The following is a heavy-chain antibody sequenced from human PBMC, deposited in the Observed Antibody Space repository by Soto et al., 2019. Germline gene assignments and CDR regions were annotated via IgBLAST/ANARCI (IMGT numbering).Heavy chain of an antibody. V-gene: IGHV1-3*01. CDR1: GYNFAGYA. D-gene: IGHD6-19*01. J-gene: IGHJ4*02. CDR2: VNAGNGHT. CDR3: ARGIWERSSGWYYFDS. Sequence: QVQLVQSGADVQKPGASVRISCKASGYNFAGYAVNWVRQAPGQSLEWMGWVNAGNGHTKYSEKLQGRVTITRDASANTDFMELSSLRSEDTALYFCARGIWERSSGWYYFDSWGQGTRVTVSA.